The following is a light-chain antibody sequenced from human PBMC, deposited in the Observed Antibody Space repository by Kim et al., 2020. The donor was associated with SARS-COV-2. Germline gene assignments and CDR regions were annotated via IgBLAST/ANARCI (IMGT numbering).Light chain of an antibody. J-gene: IGKJ1*01. CDR2: GAS. V-gene: IGKV3-20*01. CDR3: QQYGSSAT. CDR1: ASVSSSY. Sequence: LCPEEKAPLSCRSSASVSSSYLAWYQQKPGQAPRLLIYGASSRATGIPDRFSGSGSGTDFTLTISRLEPEDFAVYYCQQYGSSATFGQGTKVDIK.